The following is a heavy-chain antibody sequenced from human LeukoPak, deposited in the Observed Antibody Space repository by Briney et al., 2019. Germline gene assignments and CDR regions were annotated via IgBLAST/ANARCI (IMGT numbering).Heavy chain of an antibody. D-gene: IGHD3/OR15-3a*01. CDR1: GFTFNYAW. V-gene: IGHV3-15*04. CDR3: TTDEDWNYSRKDV. J-gene: IGHJ6*02. Sequence: GGSLRLSCAASGFTFNYAWMSWVRQVPGKGLEWVGQTVSEIDGGTTDYATPVKGRFTISRDDSKSTLYLQMNSLKIEDTAVYYCTTDEDWNYSRKDVWGQGATVIVSS. CDR2: TVSEIDGGTT.